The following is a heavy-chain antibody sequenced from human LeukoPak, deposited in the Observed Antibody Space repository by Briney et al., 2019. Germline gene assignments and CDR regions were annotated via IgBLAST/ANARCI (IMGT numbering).Heavy chain of an antibody. V-gene: IGHV1-46*01. J-gene: IGHJ4*02. Sequence: ASVKVSCKASGYTFTSYYMHWVRQAPGQGLEWMGIINPSGGSTSYAQKFQGRVTMTEDTSTDTAYMELSSLRSEDTAVYYCATDGVAYCGGDCYDYWGQGTLVTVSS. D-gene: IGHD2-21*01. CDR3: ATDGVAYCGGDCYDY. CDR2: INPSGGST. CDR1: GYTFTSYY.